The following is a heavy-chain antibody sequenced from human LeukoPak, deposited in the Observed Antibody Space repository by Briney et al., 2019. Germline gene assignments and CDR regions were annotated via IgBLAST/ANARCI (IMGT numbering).Heavy chain of an antibody. V-gene: IGHV3-23*01. CDR3: AKVSGRIQIWPQPFGDGMDV. CDR2: ISGSAAST. J-gene: IGHJ6*02. CDR1: GITFSTYA. D-gene: IGHD5-18*01. Sequence: PGGSLRLSCAASGITFSTYAMNWVRQAPGKGLEWVSVISGSAASTYYADSVKGRLTISRDNSKNTLYLQMNSLRVEDTAVYYCAKVSGRIQIWPQPFGDGMDVWGQGTTVTVSS.